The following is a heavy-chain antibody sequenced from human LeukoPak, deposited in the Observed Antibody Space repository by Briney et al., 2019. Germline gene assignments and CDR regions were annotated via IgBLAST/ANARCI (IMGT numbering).Heavy chain of an antibody. D-gene: IGHD3-9*01. V-gene: IGHV3-74*01. J-gene: IGHJ4*02. CDR3: ARDRYQRRFDY. CDR2: INSDGSST. CDR1: GFTFSSYW. Sequence: RGSLRLSCAASGFTFSSYWMHWVRQAPGKGLVWVSRINSDGSSTSYADSVKGRFTISRDNAKNTLYLQMNSLRAEDTAVYYCARDRYQRRFDYWGQGTLVTVSS.